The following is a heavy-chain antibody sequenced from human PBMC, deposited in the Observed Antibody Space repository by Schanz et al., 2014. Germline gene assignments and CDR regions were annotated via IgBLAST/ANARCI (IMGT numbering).Heavy chain of an antibody. J-gene: IGHJ4*02. Sequence: EVQLVESGGGLIQPGGSLRLSCAVSGFTVNTNYMSWVRQAPGKGLEWISSMYINSGSTQYADSVKGRFIISRDSSKNTLFLQMNSLRADDTAVYYCSRGIVGGLDCWGQGTLVTVSS. CDR3: SRGIVGGLDC. CDR2: MYINSGST. CDR1: GFTVNTNY. V-gene: IGHV3-53*01. D-gene: IGHD3-16*01.